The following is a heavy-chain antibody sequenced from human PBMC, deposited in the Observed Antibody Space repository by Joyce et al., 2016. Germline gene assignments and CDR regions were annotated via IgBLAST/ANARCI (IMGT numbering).Heavy chain of an antibody. Sequence: QVQLQESGPGLVQPSQTLSLTCGVSGGSISDGGYYWSWIRQRPGQGLEWIGYINYSGNTYYNPSLKSRLTISIDMSKNQVSLRLTSVTAADTAVYYCARVPLSSAFDYWGQESWSPSPQ. CDR1: GGSISDGGYY. D-gene: IGHD1-26*01. V-gene: IGHV4-31*11. CDR3: ARVPLSSAFDY. CDR2: INYSGNT. J-gene: IGHJ4*01.